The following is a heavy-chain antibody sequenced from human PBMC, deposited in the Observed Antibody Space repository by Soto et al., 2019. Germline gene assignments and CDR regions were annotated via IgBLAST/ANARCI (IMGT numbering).Heavy chain of an antibody. Sequence: QVQLQESGPGLVKPSETLSLTCTVSGGSISSYYWSWIRQPPGKGLEWIGYIYHSGSTYYNPSLKSRVTISVDRSKNQFSLKLSSVTAADTAVYYCARGGVDYYDSSGYYFSPYYFDYWGQGTLVTVSS. D-gene: IGHD3-22*01. CDR1: GGSISSYY. J-gene: IGHJ4*02. CDR3: ARGGVDYYDSSGYYFSPYYFDY. V-gene: IGHV4-59*12. CDR2: IYHSGST.